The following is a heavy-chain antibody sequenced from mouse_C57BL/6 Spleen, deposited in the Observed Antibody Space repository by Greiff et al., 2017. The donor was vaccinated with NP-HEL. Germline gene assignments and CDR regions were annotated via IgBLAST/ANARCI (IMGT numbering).Heavy chain of an antibody. CDR2: INPGSGGT. Sequence: VKLQESGAELVRPGTSVKVSCKASGYAFTNYLIEWVKQRPGQGLEWIGVINPGSGGTNYNEKFKGKATLTADKSSSTAYMQLSSLTSEDSAVYFCARGGDGHYYAMDYWGQGTSVTVSS. D-gene: IGHD2-3*01. CDR1: GYAFTNYL. CDR3: ARGGDGHYYAMDY. J-gene: IGHJ4*01. V-gene: IGHV1-54*01.